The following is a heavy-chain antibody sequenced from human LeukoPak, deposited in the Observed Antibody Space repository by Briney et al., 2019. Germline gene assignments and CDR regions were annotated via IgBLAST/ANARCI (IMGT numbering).Heavy chain of an antibody. V-gene: IGHV3-30*04. CDR1: GFTFSSYA. Sequence: PGGSLRLSCAASGFTFSSYAMHWVRQAPGKGLEWVAVISYDGSNKYYADSVKGRFTISRDNSKNTLYLQMNSLRGEDTAVYYCARDPYDSSGYYQYYYYGMDVWGQETTVTVSS. CDR3: ARDPYDSSGYYQYYYYGMDV. D-gene: IGHD3-22*01. J-gene: IGHJ6*02. CDR2: ISYDGSNK.